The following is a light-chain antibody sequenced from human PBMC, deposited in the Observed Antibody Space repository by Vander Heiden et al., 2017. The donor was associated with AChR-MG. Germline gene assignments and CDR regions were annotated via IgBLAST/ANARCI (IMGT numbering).Light chain of an antibody. CDR1: SSNIGGSYD. CDR2: GNS. V-gene: IGLV1-40*01. J-gene: IGLJ1*01. Sequence: QSVLTPPPSVSGAPGQRVTISCTGSSSNIGGSYDVHWYQQGPGSAPKLLIFGNSLRPSGVPDRFSGSKSGTSASLAITGLQPEDEADYYCQSYDGIFYVFGTGTTVTVI. CDR3: QSYDGIFYV.